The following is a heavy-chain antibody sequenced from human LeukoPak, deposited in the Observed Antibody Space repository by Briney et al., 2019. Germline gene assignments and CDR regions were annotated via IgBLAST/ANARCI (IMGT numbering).Heavy chain of an antibody. J-gene: IGHJ4*02. CDR2: ISSSGSTI. D-gene: IGHD6-19*01. V-gene: IGHV3-48*03. CDR1: GFPFSSYE. CDR3: AREGSGWYYFDY. Sequence: PGGSLRLSCAASGFPFSSYEMNWVRQAPGKGLEWVSYISSSGSTIYNADSVKGRFTISRDNAKNSLYLQMNSLRAEDTAAYYCAREGSGWYYFDYWGQGTLVTVSS.